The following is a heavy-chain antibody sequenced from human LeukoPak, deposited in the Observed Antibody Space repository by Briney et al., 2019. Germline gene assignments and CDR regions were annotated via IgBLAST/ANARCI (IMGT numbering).Heavy chain of an antibody. J-gene: IGHJ4*02. CDR1: GFTFSTYS. CDR2: ISSLGSTI. D-gene: IGHD5-24*01. Sequence: GGSLRLSCAASGFTFSTYSMNWVRQAPGKGLEWVSYISSLGSTIYYADSVKGRFAIFRDNAKNSLYLQMDGLRAEDTAVYYCARGEQEMATMSIDYWGQGTLVTVSS. CDR3: ARGEQEMATMSIDY. V-gene: IGHV3-48*01.